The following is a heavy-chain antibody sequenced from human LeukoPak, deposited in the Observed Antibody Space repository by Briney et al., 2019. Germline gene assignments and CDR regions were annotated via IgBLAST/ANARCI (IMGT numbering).Heavy chain of an antibody. D-gene: IGHD2-2*01. CDR3: ARESLSRGGAFDI. CDR1: GFTFSSYG. J-gene: IGHJ3*02. Sequence: SGGSLRLSCAASGFTFSSYGMHWVRQAPGKGLEWVAVIWYDGSNKYYADSVKGRFTISRDNSKNTLYLQMNGLRAEDTAVYYCARESLSRGGAFDIWGQGTMVTVSS. V-gene: IGHV3-33*01. CDR2: IWYDGSNK.